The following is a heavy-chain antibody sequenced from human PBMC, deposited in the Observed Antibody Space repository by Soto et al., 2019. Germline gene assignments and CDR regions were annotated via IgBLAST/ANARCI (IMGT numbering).Heavy chain of an antibody. J-gene: IGHJ4*02. V-gene: IGHV4-4*02. D-gene: IGHD3-10*01. CDR3: ARADGSGTYLDY. CDR2: IYHSGST. Sequence: QVQLQESGPGLVKPSGTLSLTCAVSSGSISSSNWWSWVRQPPGKGMEWIGEIYHSGSTNYNPSLKSRVTLSVDKSKNQFSLKLSSVTAADTAVYYCARADGSGTYLDYWGQGTLVTVSS. CDR1: SGSISSSNW.